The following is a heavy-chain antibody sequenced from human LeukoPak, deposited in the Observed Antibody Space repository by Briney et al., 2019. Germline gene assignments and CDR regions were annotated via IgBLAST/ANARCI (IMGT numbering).Heavy chain of an antibody. CDR2: ISSSGSPI. CDR3: ARDPHGDY. Sequence: GGSLRLSCAASGFTFSSYEMNWVRQAPGKGLEWVSYISSSGSPIYYADSVKGRFTISRDNAKNSLYLQMNSLRAEDTAVYYCARDPHGDYWGQGTLVTVSS. J-gene: IGHJ4*02. V-gene: IGHV3-48*03. CDR1: GFTFSSYE.